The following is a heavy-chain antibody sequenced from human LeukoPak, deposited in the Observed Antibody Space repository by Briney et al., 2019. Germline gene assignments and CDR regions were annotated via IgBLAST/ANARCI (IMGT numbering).Heavy chain of an antibody. Sequence: PSETLSLTCTVSGGSISSSSYYWGWIRQPPGKGLEWIGSIYYSGSTYYNPSLKSRVTISVDTSKNQFSLKLNSVTAADTAVYYCARPRNTGTTYDALDIWGQGTMVTVSS. J-gene: IGHJ3*02. CDR3: ARPRNTGTTYDALDI. D-gene: IGHD4-17*01. CDR2: IYYSGST. V-gene: IGHV4-39*01. CDR1: GGSISSSSYY.